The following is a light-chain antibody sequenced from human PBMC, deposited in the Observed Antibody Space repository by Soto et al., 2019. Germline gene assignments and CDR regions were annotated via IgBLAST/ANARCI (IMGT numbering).Light chain of an antibody. V-gene: IGLV2-14*01. J-gene: IGLJ2*01. Sequence: QSVLTQPASVSGSPGQSITISCTGTSSDIGNYDFVSWYQQVPGTAPKAMIYEVSSRPSGVSNRFSGSKSGNTASLTISGLQAEGEAYYYCSSYTTSTSFILFGGGTKGTVL. CDR3: SSYTTSTSFIL. CDR1: SSDIGNYDF. CDR2: EVS.